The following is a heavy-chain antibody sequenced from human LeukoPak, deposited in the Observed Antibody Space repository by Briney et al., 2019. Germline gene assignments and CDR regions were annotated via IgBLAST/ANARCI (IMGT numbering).Heavy chain of an antibody. CDR1: GFTFSSYG. V-gene: IGHV3-30*02. Sequence: QAGGSLRLSCAASGFTFSSYGIHWVRQAPGKGLEWLAFIRYDGSNKYYADSVKGRFTISRDNYRNALYLQMNSLRAEDTAVYYCAKDRQYYDSSGYFDYWGQGTLVTVSS. CDR2: IRYDGSNK. D-gene: IGHD3-22*01. CDR3: AKDRQYYDSSGYFDY. J-gene: IGHJ4*02.